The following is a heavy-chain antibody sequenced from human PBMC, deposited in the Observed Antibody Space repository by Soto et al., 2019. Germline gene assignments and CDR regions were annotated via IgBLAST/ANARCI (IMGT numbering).Heavy chain of an antibody. D-gene: IGHD6-19*01. V-gene: IGHV3-30-3*01. CDR2: ISYDGSSK. CDR1: EFTISSYA. CDR3: TRDAVAMDY. J-gene: IGHJ4*02. Sequence: GGSLRLSCAASEFTISSYAIHWVRQAPGKGLEWVAVISYDGSSKYNSDSVKGPFTISRDKSKNTVYLQMHSLTVEDTAVYYCTRDAVAMDYWGRGTLVTVSS.